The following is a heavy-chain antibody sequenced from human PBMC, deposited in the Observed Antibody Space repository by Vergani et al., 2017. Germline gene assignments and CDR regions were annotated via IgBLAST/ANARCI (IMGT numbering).Heavy chain of an antibody. Sequence: VQVVESGGGLIKPGGSLRLSCVVSGITFKNAWINWVRQAPGKGLEWIGYMYHSGSTNYNPSLETRVTISGDTSKNQFSLKLNSVTAADTAVYYCGRVADFYGLGSRLLDLWGQGILVTVSS. D-gene: IGHD3-10*01. CDR3: GRVADFYGLGSRLLDL. CDR2: MYHSGST. J-gene: IGHJ5*02. V-gene: IGHV4-59*01. CDR1: GITFKNAW.